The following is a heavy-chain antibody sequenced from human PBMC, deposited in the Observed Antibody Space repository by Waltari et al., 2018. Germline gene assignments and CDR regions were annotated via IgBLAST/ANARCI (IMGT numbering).Heavy chain of an antibody. CDR1: GDSMTTGSW. J-gene: IGHJ4*01. Sequence: QVQLRESGPGLVRPSETLSLTCTVSGDSMTTGSWWTWVRQSPGKGLEGIGEIHQSGDTNYNPSLKSRVTLSIDKSRDVFSLQLTSVTAADTAVYYCATRDVYSGSPCWGQGTLVAVSS. D-gene: IGHD1-26*01. V-gene: IGHV4-4*02. CDR3: ATRDVYSGSPC. CDR2: IHQSGDT.